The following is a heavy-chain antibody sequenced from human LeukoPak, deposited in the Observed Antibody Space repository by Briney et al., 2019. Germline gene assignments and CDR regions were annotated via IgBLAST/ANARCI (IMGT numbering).Heavy chain of an antibody. CDR2: TKSKTDGGTT. Sequence: GGSLRLSCAASGFTFSNAWMSWVRQAPGKGLEWVGRTKSKTDGGTTDYAAPVKGRFTISRDDSKNTLYLQMNSLKTEDTAVYYCTTEYDSSGYGFDYWGQGTLVTVSS. CDR3: TTEYDSSGYGFDY. V-gene: IGHV3-15*01. D-gene: IGHD3-22*01. J-gene: IGHJ4*02. CDR1: GFTFSNAW.